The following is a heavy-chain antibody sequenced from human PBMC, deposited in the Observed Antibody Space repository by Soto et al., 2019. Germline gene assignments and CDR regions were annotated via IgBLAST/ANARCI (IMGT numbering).Heavy chain of an antibody. CDR1: GYTFTGYY. D-gene: IGHD3-16*01. Sequence: ASVKVSCKASGYTFTGYYMHWVRQAPGQGLEWMGWINPNSGGTNYAQKFQGWVTMTRDTSISTAYMELSRLRSDDTAVYYCARLGGDPSAYYYGMDVWGQGTTVTVSS. CDR3: ARLGGDPSAYYYGMDV. CDR2: INPNSGGT. J-gene: IGHJ6*02. V-gene: IGHV1-2*04.